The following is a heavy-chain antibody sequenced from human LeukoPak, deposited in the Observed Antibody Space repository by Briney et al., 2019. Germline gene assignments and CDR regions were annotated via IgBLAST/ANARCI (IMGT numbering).Heavy chain of an antibody. J-gene: IGHJ6*02. CDR3: ARLVGDADGVPDYYGMDV. Sequence: GASVKVSCKASVGTFSSYAISWVRQAPGQGLEWMGRIIPILGIANYAQKSQGRVTITADKSTSTAYMELSSLRSEDTAVYYCARLVGDADGVPDYYGMDVWGQGTTVTVSS. CDR1: VGTFSSYA. CDR2: IIPILGIA. D-gene: IGHD1-26*01. V-gene: IGHV1-69*04.